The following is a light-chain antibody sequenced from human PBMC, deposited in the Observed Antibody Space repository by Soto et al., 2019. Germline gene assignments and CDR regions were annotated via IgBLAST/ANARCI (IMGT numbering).Light chain of an antibody. V-gene: IGKV3-20*01. CDR3: QQYGSSPPITRKP. J-gene: IGKJ2*01. Sequence: EIVLTQSPGTLSLSPGERATLSCRASQSVSSSYLAWYQQKPGQAPRLLIYGASSRATGIPDRFSGSGSGTDFTLTISRLEPEDFAVYYCQQYGSSPPITRKPFGQGTKLEIK. CDR2: GAS. CDR1: QSVSSSY.